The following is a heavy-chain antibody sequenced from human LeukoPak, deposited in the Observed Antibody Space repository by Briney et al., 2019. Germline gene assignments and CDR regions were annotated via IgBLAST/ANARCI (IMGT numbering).Heavy chain of an antibody. D-gene: IGHD1-26*01. CDR1: GYTFTGYY. J-gene: IGHJ3*02. V-gene: IGHV1-2*02. CDR2: INPNSGGT. CDR3: AREKRLGSFGRAFDI. Sequence: ASVKVSCKASGYTFTGYYMHWVRQAPGQGLEWMGWINPNSGGTNYAQKFQGRVTMTRDTSISTAYMELSRLRSDDAAVYYCAREKRLGSFGRAFDIWGQGTMVTVSS.